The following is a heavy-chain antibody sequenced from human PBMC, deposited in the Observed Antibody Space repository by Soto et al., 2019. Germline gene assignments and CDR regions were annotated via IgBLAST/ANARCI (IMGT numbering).Heavy chain of an antibody. Sequence: GGSLRLSCAASGFTFSSYGMHWVRQAPGKGLEWVAVISYDGRNKYYADAVKGRFTTSRDNSKNTLYLQMSSLRAEDTAVYYCVKDGSSGWPYFYDMDVWGQGTTVTV. CDR1: GFTFSSYG. D-gene: IGHD6-19*01. V-gene: IGHV3-30*18. CDR3: VKDGSSGWPYFYDMDV. CDR2: ISYDGRNK. J-gene: IGHJ6*02.